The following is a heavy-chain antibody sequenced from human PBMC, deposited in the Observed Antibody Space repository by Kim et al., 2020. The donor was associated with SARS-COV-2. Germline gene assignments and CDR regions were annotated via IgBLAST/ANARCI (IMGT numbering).Heavy chain of an antibody. V-gene: IGHV4-59*01. CDR2: IYYSGST. D-gene: IGHD6-13*01. CDR3: ARKKSEYLRAGGSFFDP. CDR1: GGSISSYY. Sequence: SETLSLTCTVSGGSISSYYWSWIRQPPGKGLEWIGYIYYSGSTNYNPSLKSRVTISVDTSKNQFSLKLSSVTAADTAVYYCARKKSEYLRAGGSFFDPWGQGTLVTVSS. J-gene: IGHJ5*02.